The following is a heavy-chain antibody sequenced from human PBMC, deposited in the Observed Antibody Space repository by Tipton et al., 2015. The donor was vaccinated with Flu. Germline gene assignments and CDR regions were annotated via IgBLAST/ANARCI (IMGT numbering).Heavy chain of an antibody. J-gene: IGHJ4*02. CDR1: GGSISQYY. V-gene: IGHV4-59*08. CDR3: ARHRRSTLAH. Sequence: TLSLTCSVSGGSISQYYWSWIRQPPGKGLEWIGYIYYTGSTHYNPSLKSRVIISVDTSHNVLSLQLSSVIAADTAVYYCARHRRSTLAHWGQGVLVTVSS. CDR2: IYYTGST.